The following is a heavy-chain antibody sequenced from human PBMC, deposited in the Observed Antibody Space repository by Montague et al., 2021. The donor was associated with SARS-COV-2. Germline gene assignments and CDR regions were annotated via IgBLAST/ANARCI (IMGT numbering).Heavy chain of an antibody. CDR2: ISGYNEKT. CDR3: ARDTGSTGYDH. D-gene: IGHD3-22*01. V-gene: IGHV1-18*04. J-gene: IGHJ4*02. CDR1: GYPFNSHG. Sequence: SVKVSCKASGYPFNSHGFAWVRQAPGQGLEWMGWISGYNEKTNYAQNFQGRFTMTKDMSTNTAYMELRSLTSDDTAVYFCARDTGSTGYDHWGQGTLVTVSS.